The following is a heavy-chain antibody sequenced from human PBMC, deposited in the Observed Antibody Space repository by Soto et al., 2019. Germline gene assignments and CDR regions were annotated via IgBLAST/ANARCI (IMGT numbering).Heavy chain of an antibody. V-gene: IGHV3-15*07. D-gene: IGHD3-22*01. CDR2: IKSRGGGGTT. CDR1: GVPFSAAW. J-gene: IGHJ4*02. Sequence: EVHLVESGGGLVKPGESLRLSCTLSGVPFSAAWMNWVRQASGKGLEWVGRIKSRGGGGTTHYAAPVQGRFTISRXXSKNTLYLQMNSLKTEDTAIYYCTYQGDFYDRLDSWGQGTLVTVSS. CDR3: TYQGDFYDRLDS.